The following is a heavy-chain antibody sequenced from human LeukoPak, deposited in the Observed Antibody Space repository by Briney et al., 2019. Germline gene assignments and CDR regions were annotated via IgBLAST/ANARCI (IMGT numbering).Heavy chain of an antibody. J-gene: IGHJ4*02. V-gene: IGHV3-11*06. D-gene: IGHD1-1*01. CDR2: SGTYSGHT. Sequence: GGSLRLSCTASGFPFIEYSMTSVRQVPAKGLEDISYSGTYSGHTKYQDFVRGRFTLSADKPKNSLYLQMHSLRGEDTAVYYCARDHNYAFDNWGQGTLVSVAS. CDR3: ARDHNYAFDN. CDR1: GFPFIEYS.